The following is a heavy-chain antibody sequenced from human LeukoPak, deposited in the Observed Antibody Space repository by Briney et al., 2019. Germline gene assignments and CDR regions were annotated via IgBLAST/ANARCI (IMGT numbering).Heavy chain of an antibody. CDR2: IKQDGSEK. Sequence: GGSLRLSCAASGFTFSTYWMSWVRQAPGEGLEWVANIKQDGSEKYYVDSVKGRFTISRGNAKNSLYLQMNSLRAKDTAVYYCARSNYDFWSGYLYYLDYWGQGTLVTVSS. CDR1: GFTFSTYW. J-gene: IGHJ4*02. V-gene: IGHV3-7*01. D-gene: IGHD3-3*01. CDR3: ARSNYDFWSGYLYYLDY.